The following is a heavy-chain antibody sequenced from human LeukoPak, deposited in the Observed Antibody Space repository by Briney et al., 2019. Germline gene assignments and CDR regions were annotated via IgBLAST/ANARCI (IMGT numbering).Heavy chain of an antibody. CDR1: GGTFSSYA. J-gene: IGHJ2*01. CDR2: IIPIFGTA. V-gene: IGHV1-69*13. D-gene: IGHD4-23*01. CDR3: ARKGAYGGNSEWYFDL. Sequence: SVKVSCKASGGTFSSYAISWVRQAPGQGLEWMGGIIPIFGTANYAQKFQGRVTITADESTSTAYMELSSLRSEDTAVYYCARKGAYGGNSEWYFDLWGRGTLVTVSS.